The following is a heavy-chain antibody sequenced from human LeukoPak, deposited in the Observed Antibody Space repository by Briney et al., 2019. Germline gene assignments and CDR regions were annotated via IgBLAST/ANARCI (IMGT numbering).Heavy chain of an antibody. CDR3: ARGAYGSGAYYGMDV. CDR2: MNPNSGNT. D-gene: IGHD3-10*01. CDR1: GYTFTGYD. Sequence: ASVKVSCKASGYTFTGYDINWVRQATGQGLEWMGWMNPNSGNTGYAQKFQGRATMTRNTSISTAYMELSSLRSEDTAVYYCARGAYGSGAYYGMDVWGQGTTVTVSS. V-gene: IGHV1-8*01. J-gene: IGHJ6*02.